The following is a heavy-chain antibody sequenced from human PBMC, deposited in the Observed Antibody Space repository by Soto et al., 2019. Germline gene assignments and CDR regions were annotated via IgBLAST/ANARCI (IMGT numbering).Heavy chain of an antibody. CDR3: VRGQHSAFEY. CDR2: TYYRSKWSS. CDR1: GDSVSRNGVA. D-gene: IGHD3-3*02. J-gene: IGHJ4*02. V-gene: IGHV6-1*01. Sequence: QVQLRQSGPGLVKPSQTLSLTCAISGDSVSRNGVAWNWIRQSPSRGLEWLGRTYYRSKWSSDYAVSRKSRITISPDTSKSQVSLQLNSVHPEDTAFYFGVRGQHSAFEYWGQGTLVTVSS.